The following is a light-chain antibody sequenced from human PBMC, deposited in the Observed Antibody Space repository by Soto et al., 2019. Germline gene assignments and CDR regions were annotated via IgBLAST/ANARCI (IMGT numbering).Light chain of an antibody. J-gene: IGKJ5*01. V-gene: IGKV3-15*01. CDR1: QSVSSK. CDR2: GGS. Sequence: EIVMTQSPATLSVSPGERATLSCRASQSVSSKLAWYQQKPGQAPRLLIYGGSTRATGVPARFSGSGSGTEFTLTISSLQSEDFAVYYCQQYSHWALLTFGQGTRLEFE. CDR3: QQYSHWALLT.